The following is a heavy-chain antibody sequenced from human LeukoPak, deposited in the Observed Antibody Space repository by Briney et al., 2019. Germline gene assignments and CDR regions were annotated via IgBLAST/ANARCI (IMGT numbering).Heavy chain of an antibody. CDR3: ARLSSYSSSWYGY. J-gene: IGHJ4*02. CDR1: SGSISTSNYY. CDR2: IFYSGST. Sequence: SETLSLTCTVSSGSISTSNYYWGWVRQPPGKALEWIGNIFYSGSTYYSPSLKSRVTISVDTSKNQFSLKLSSVTAADTAVYYCARLSSYSSSWYGYWGQGTLVTVSS. V-gene: IGHV4-39*07. D-gene: IGHD6-13*01.